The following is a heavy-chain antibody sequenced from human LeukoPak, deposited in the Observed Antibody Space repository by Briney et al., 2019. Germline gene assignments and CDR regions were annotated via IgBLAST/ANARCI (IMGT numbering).Heavy chain of an antibody. CDR1: GYTFNNYY. J-gene: IGHJ6*03. V-gene: IGHV1-46*02. CDR3: ARGYSSSWYEFYYYYYMDV. D-gene: IGHD6-13*01. Sequence: ASVKVSCKASGYTFNNYYMHWVRQAPGQGLEWMGIINPSGGSTTYAQKFQGRVTMTTDTSTSTAYMELRSLRSDDTAVYYCARGYSSSWYEFYYYYYMDVWGKGTTVTISS. CDR2: INPSGGST.